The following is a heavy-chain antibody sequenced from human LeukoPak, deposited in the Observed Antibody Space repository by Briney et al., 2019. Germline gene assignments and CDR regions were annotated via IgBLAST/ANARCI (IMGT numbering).Heavy chain of an antibody. CDR2: TFYRADCYD. D-gene: IGHD3-22*01. CDR3: ARVSVGVSSGEHLDY. V-gene: IGHV6-1*01. CDR1: GDTVSSKTVT. Sequence: SQTLSLNCDISGDTVSSKTVTWNWIRQSPSRGLEWLGRTFYRADCYDENARSVNGRTIIQADTSKTQSSLQRKSVAPDDTARYYGARVSVGVSSGEHLDYWGQGTQVPVSS. J-gene: IGHJ4*02.